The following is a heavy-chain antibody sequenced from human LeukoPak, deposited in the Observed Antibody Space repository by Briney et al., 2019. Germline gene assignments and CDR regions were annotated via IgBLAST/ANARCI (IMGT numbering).Heavy chain of an antibody. D-gene: IGHD3-3*01. J-gene: IGHJ4*02. V-gene: IGHV3-23*01. CDR3: AKVSPINPSGYLDY. Sequence: PGGSLRLSCAASGFTFSSYAMSWVRQAPGKGLEWVSAISGSGGSTYYADSVKGRFTISRDNSKNTLYLQMNSLRAEDAAIYYCAKVSPINPSGYLDYWGQGTLVTVSS. CDR1: GFTFSSYA. CDR2: ISGSGGST.